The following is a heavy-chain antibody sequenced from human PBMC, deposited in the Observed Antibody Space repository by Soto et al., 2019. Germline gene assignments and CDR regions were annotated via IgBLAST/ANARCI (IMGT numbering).Heavy chain of an antibody. J-gene: IGHJ4*02. CDR1: GGSFSGYY. D-gene: IGHD6-13*01. CDR3: ARGPRPSSSWSDY. CDR2: INHSGST. V-gene: IGHV4-34*01. Sequence: SETLSLTCAVYGGSFSGYYWSWIRQPPGKGLEWIGEINHSGSTNYNPSLKSRVTISVDTSKNQFSLKLSSVTAADTAVYYCARGPRPSSSWSDYWGQGTLVTVSS.